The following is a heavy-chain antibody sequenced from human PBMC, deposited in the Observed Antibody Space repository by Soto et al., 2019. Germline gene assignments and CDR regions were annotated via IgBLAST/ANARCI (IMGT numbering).Heavy chain of an antibody. V-gene: IGHV4-39*01. Sequence: PSDTLSLTCTVSGGSISSSDYWWGWIRQPPGKGLEWIGSIYYTGSTYYNPSLKSRVIISVDTSKNQFSLRLSSVTAADTAVYYCARQIGRGSWSLDHWGQGTLVTVSS. CDR2: IYYTGST. CDR3: ARQIGRGSWSLDH. J-gene: IGHJ4*02. CDR1: GGSISSSDYW. D-gene: IGHD6-13*01.